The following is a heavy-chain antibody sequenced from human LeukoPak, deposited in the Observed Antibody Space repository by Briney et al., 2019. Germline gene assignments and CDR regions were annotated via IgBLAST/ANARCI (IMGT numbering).Heavy chain of an antibody. D-gene: IGHD2-2*01. CDR3: ARGAEVVPATTNWFDP. V-gene: IGHV3-30*02. Sequence: GGSLRLSCAASGFTFSSYGMHWVRQAPGKGLEWVAFIRYDGSNKYYADSMKGRFTISRDNAKNSLYLQMNSLRAEDTAVYYCARGAEVVPATTNWFDPWGQGTLVTVSS. CDR1: GFTFSSYG. J-gene: IGHJ5*02. CDR2: IRYDGSNK.